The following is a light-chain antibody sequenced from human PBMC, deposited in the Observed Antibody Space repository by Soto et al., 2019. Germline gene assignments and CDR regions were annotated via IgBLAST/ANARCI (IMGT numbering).Light chain of an antibody. CDR1: QSVGSN. J-gene: IGKJ2*01. Sequence: EIVMTQSPATLSVCPGERATLSCRASQSVGSNLAWYQQKPGQAPRLLIYGSSTTATGIPARFSGSGSETEFTLTISSLQSEDFAVYFCQQYNNWPPYTFGQGTKLEMK. CDR2: GSS. V-gene: IGKV3-15*01. CDR3: QQYNNWPPYT.